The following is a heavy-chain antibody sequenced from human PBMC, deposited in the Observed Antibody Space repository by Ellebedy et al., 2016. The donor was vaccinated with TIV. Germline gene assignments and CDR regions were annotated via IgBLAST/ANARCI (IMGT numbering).Heavy chain of an antibody. Sequence: GESLKISCAASGFTFSNYDMNWVRQAPGKGLEWVSYISLTSSNIHYADSVKGRFTISRDNAKNSLYLLMNSLRAEDTAVYYCARDGKYISMRNPFDFWGHGTLVTVSS. CDR1: GFTFSNYD. D-gene: IGHD3-3*02. CDR2: ISLTSSNI. J-gene: IGHJ4*01. V-gene: IGHV3-48*04. CDR3: ARDGKYISMRNPFDF.